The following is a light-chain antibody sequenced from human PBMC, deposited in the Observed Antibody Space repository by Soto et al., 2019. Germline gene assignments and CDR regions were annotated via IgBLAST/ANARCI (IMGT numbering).Light chain of an antibody. CDR2: EDN. V-gene: IGLV6-57*02. CDR1: SGSIASNY. CDR3: QSYDSSNPV. Sequence: NFMLTQPHSVSESPGKTVTISCTGSSGSIASNYVQWYQQRPGSAPTTVIYEDNQRPSGVPDRFSGSIDSSSNSASLTISGLKTEDEADYYCQSYDSSNPVFGEGTKLTVL. J-gene: IGLJ3*02.